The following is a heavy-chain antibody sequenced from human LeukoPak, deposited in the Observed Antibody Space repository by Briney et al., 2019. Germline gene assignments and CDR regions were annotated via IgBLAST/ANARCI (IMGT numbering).Heavy chain of an antibody. CDR1: GFSFNYYG. CDR2: IRFDGSDQ. V-gene: IGHV3-30*02. D-gene: IGHD6-19*01. CDR3: ARALSSDSGWYYFDH. Sequence: GGSLRLSCAASGFSFNYYGMHWLRQAPGKVLEWVAFIRFDGSDQYYADSVKGRFTISRDKSKNTLDLHMNSLRAEDTAVYYCARALSSDSGWYYFDHWGQGTLVTVSS. J-gene: IGHJ4*02.